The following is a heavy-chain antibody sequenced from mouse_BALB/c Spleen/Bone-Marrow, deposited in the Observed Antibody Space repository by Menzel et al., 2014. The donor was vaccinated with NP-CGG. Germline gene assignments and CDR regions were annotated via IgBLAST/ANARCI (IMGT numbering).Heavy chain of an antibody. CDR3: ARNIHITTWMDY. D-gene: IGHD1-2*01. V-gene: IGHV2-6-4*01. J-gene: IGHJ4*01. Sequence: VQLVESGPGLVAPSQSLSITCTVSGFSLSSYSVRRVRQPPGKGLEWLGMIWGGGSTDYNSALKSRLSISKDNTKSQVFLKMNSLQTDDTAMYYCARNIHITTWMDYWGQGTSVTVSS. CDR2: IWGGGST. CDR1: GFSLSSYS.